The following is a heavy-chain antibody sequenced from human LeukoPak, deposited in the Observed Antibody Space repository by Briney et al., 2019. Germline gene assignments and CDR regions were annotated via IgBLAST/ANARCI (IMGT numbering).Heavy chain of an antibody. CDR1: GGSISSYY. CDR2: IYYSGST. V-gene: IGHV4-59*08. J-gene: IGHJ5*02. CDR3: ARQGGAVAGPNWFDP. Sequence: SETLSLTCTVSGGSISSYYWSWIRQPPGKRLEWIGYIYYSGSTNYNPSLKSRVTISEDTSKNQFSLKLSSVTAADTAVCCCARQGGAVAGPNWFDPWGQGTLVTVSS. D-gene: IGHD6-19*01.